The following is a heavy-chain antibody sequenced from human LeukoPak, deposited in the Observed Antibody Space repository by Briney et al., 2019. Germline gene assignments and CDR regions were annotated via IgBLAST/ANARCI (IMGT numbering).Heavy chain of an antibody. J-gene: IGHJ4*02. CDR2: MKTDGTRI. D-gene: IGHD3-10*01. CDR1: GFRFSNSW. Sequence: PGGSLRLSCAASGFRFSNSWMYWVRQGPGKGPVWVSRMKTDGTRIEYADSVKGRFTISRDHAKNTLFLQMSSLRVEDSAVYYCARGADHGGSYYPDWGQGTRVTVSS. CDR3: ARGADHGGSYYPD. V-gene: IGHV3-74*01.